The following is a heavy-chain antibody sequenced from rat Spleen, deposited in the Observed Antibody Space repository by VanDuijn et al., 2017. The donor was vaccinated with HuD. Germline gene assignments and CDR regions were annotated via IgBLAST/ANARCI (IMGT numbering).Heavy chain of an antibody. CDR2: ISTAGGNT. D-gene: IGHD1-12*02. J-gene: IGHJ3*01. Sequence: EVQLVESGGGLVQPGRSLKLSCAASGFTFSNYYMAWVRQAPTKGLEWVAYISTAGGNTYYRDSVRGRFTISRDNAKSALYLQMDSLRSEDTATYYCTTDSYFDGTYYPGGFDYWGQGTLVTVSS. CDR3: TTDSYFDGTYYPGGFDY. V-gene: IGHV5-27*01. CDR1: GFTFSNYY.